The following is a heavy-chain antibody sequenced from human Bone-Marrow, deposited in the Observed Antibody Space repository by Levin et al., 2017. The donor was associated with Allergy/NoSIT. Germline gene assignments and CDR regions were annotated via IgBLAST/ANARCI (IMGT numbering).Heavy chain of an antibody. CDR1: GFTFSSYA. V-gene: IGHV3-30-3*01. CDR3: ARERYSGSYFSYYDGMDV. D-gene: IGHD1-26*01. J-gene: IGHJ6*02. Sequence: PGGSLRLSCAASGFTFSSYAMHWVRQAPGKGLEWVAVISYDGSNKYYADSVKGRFTISRDNSKNTLYLQMNSLRAEDTAVYYCARERYSGSYFSYYDGMDVWGQGTTVTVSS. CDR2: ISYDGSNK.